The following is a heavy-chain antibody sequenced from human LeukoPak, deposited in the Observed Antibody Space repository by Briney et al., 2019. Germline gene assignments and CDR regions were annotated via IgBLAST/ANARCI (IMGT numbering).Heavy chain of an antibody. CDR2: ISGSGGST. CDR1: GFTFSSYA. Sequence: GGSLRLSCAASGFTFSSYAMSWVRQAPGKGLEWVSAISGSGGSTYYADSVKGRFTISRDNSKNTLYLRMNSLRAEDTAVYYCANLWFGELPFDYWGQGTLVTVSS. V-gene: IGHV3-23*01. CDR3: ANLWFGELPFDY. D-gene: IGHD3-10*01. J-gene: IGHJ4*02.